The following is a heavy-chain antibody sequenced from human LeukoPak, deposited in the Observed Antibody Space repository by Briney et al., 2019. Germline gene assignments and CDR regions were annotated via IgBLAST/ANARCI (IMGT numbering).Heavy chain of an antibody. J-gene: IGHJ4*02. CDR3: ARGYYGSGSYRAFDC. CDR2: IIPIFGTA. Sequence: GASVKVSCKASGGTFSSYAISWVRQAPGQGLEWMGGIIPIFGTANYAQKFQGRVTMTGDTSTSTVYMELSSLRSEDTAVYYCARGYYGSGSYRAFDCWGQGTLVTVSS. CDR1: GGTFSSYA. V-gene: IGHV1-69*06. D-gene: IGHD3-10*01.